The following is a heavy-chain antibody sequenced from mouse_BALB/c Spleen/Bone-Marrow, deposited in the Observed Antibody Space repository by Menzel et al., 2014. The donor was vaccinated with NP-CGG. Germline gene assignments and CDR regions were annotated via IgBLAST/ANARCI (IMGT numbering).Heavy chain of an antibody. V-gene: IGHV5-17*02. CDR1: GFTFSSFG. Sequence: EVKVVESGGGLVQPGGSRKLSCAASGFTFSSFGMHWVRQAPEKGLEWVAYISSGSSTIYYADTVKGRFTISRDNPKNTLFLRMTSLRSEDTAMYYCASDYDYFDYWGQGTTLTVSS. CDR3: ASDYDYFDY. D-gene: IGHD2-4*01. J-gene: IGHJ2*01. CDR2: ISSGSSTI.